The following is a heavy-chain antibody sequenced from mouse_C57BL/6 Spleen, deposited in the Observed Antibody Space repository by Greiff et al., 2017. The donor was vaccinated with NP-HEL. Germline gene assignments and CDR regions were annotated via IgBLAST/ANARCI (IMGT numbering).Heavy chain of an antibody. D-gene: IGHD4-1*01. CDR3: ARSMGRGYFDY. CDR1: GYTFTSYW. J-gene: IGHJ2*01. Sequence: QVQLQQPGAELVKPGASVKLSCKASGYTFTSYWMHWVKQRPGQGLEWIGMIHPNSGSTNYNEKFKSKATLTLDKSSSTAYMQLSSLTSEDSAVYYCARSMGRGYFDYWGQGTTLTVSS. V-gene: IGHV1-64*01. CDR2: IHPNSGST.